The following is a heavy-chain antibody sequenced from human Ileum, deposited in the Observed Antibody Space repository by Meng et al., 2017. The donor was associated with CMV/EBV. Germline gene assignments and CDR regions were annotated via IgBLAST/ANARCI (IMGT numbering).Heavy chain of an antibody. D-gene: IGHD2-15*01. CDR3: ARSAAAPGDS. V-gene: IGHV3-7*02. Sequence: GESLKISCAASGFPFTNYWMSWARQAPGKGLEWVGNIEQDGSVKFYGDSVKGRFTISRDNAKNSLYLQMDSLRVEDTAIYYCARSAAAPGDSWGQGTLVTVSS. CDR1: GFPFTNYW. J-gene: IGHJ5*01. CDR2: IEQDGSVK.